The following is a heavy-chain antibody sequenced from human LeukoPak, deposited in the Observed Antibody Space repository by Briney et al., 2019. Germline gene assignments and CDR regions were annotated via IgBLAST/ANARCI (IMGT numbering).Heavy chain of an antibody. CDR1: GYTFTSYA. D-gene: IGHD5-12*01. CDR3: ARDQGSGYDFTQPNINYAYWFDP. CDR2: INAGNGNT. V-gene: IGHV1-3*01. Sequence: GASVKVSCKASGYTFTSYAMHWVRQAPGQRLEWMGWINAGNGNTKYSQKFQGRVTITRDTSASTAYMELSSLRSEDTAVYYCARDQGSGYDFTQPNINYAYWFDPWGQGTLVTVSS. J-gene: IGHJ5*02.